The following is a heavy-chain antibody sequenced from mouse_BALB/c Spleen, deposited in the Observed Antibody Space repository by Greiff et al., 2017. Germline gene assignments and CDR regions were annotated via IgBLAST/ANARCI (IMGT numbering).Heavy chain of an antibody. V-gene: IGHV14-3*02. Sequence: VQLQQSGAELVKPGASVKLSCTASGFNIKDTYMHWVKQRPEQGLEWIGRIDPANGNTKYDPKFQGKATITADTSSNTAYLQLSSLTSEDTAVYYCARSRGTGKNFDYWGQGTTLTVSS. CDR2: IDPANGNT. D-gene: IGHD4-1*01. CDR3: ARSRGTGKNFDY. J-gene: IGHJ2*01. CDR1: GFNIKDTY.